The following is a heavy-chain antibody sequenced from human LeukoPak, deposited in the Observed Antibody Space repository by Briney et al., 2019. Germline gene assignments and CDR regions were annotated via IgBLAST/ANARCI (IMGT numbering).Heavy chain of an antibody. D-gene: IGHD2-8*01. CDR2: ISAYNGNT. CDR3: ARMGGRGIGYCTNGVCYFGDY. J-gene: IGHJ4*02. V-gene: IGHV1-18*01. CDR1: GYTFTSYG. Sequence: ASVKISCKASGYTFTSYGISWVRQAPGQGLEWMGWISAYNGNTNYAQKLQGRVTMTTDTSTSTAYMELRSLRSDDTAVYCCARMGGRGIGYCTNGVCYFGDYWGQGTLISVSS.